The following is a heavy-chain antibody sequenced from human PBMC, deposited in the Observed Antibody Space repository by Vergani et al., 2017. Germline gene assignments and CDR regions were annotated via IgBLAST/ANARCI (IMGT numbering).Heavy chain of an antibody. CDR2: IYSGGST. CDR1: GFTVSSNY. D-gene: IGHD4-11*01. CDR3: ARDGVAYSNRPYLNYYYYYMDV. J-gene: IGHJ6*03. Sequence: EVQLVESGGGLIQPGGSLRLSCAASGFTVSSNYMSWVRQAPGKGLEWVSVIYSGGSTYYADSVKGRFTISRDHSKNTLYLQMNSLRAEDTAVYYCARDGVAYSNRPYLNYYYYYMDVWGKGTTVTVSS. V-gene: IGHV3-53*01.